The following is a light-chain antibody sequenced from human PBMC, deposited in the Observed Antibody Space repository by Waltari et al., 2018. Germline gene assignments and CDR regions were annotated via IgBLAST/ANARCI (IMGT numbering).Light chain of an antibody. J-gene: IGLJ2*01. CDR2: SNN. CDR3: AAWDDSLNGPV. V-gene: IGLV1-44*01. Sequence: QSVLTQPPSASGTPGQRVPISCSGSSSNIGSNTVNWSQQLPGTAPKLLIYSNNQRPSGVPDRFSGSKSGTSASLAISGLQSEDEADYYCAAWDDSLNGPVFGGGTKLTVL. CDR1: SSNIGSNT.